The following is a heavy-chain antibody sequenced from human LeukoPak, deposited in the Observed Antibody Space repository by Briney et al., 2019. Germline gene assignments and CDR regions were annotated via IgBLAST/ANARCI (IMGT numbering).Heavy chain of an antibody. J-gene: IGHJ6*02. V-gene: IGHV3-49*03. CDR3: TRGLGSPYGMDV. CDR1: GFTFGDYA. CDR2: IRTKGHGGTA. D-gene: IGHD2-15*01. Sequence: GGSLRLSCTASGFTFGDYAMSWFRQAPGKGLEWVGFIRTKGHGGTAEHAAPVKGRFTISRDDSKSIAYLQMNSLKTEDTGVYYCTRGLGSPYGMDVWGQGTTVTVSS.